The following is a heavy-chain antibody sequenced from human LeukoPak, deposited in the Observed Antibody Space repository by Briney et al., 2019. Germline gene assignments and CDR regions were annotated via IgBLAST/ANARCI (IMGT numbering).Heavy chain of an antibody. CDR1: GGSVSSGTYF. Sequence: PSETLSLTCTVSGGSVSSGTYFWTWVRQPPGKGLEWIGHIHYSVTANYNPSLKSRVTMSLDTSKNQFSLKLTSVTAADTAIYFCARWGTYWGQGILVTVSS. CDR2: IHYSVTA. J-gene: IGHJ4*02. CDR3: ARWGTY. D-gene: IGHD7-27*01. V-gene: IGHV4-61*01.